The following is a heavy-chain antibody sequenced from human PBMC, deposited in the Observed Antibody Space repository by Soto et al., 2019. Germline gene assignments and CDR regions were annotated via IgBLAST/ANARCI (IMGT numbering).Heavy chain of an antibody. CDR1: GDTLTGYY. V-gene: IGHV1-2*04. D-gene: IGHD5-12*01. CDR3: ARESGGATATLDYYYFYMDV. Sequence: QVQLVQSGAEVTKPGASVTVSCRASGDTLTGYYMHWVRQAPGQGLEWMGWINPNSGVTKYAQKFQGWVTMTRDTSIRTVYMQLSRLRSDDTAVYYCARESGGATATLDYYYFYMDVWGTGTTVTVSS. CDR2: INPNSGVT. J-gene: IGHJ6*03.